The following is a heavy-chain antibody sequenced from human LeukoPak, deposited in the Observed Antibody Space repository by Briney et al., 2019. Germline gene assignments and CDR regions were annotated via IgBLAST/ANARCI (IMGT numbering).Heavy chain of an antibody. CDR3: ARLIAVAGKAGFDY. CDR2: IYTTGST. CDR1: GGSIRSYY. V-gene: IGHV4-4*07. J-gene: IGHJ4*02. Sequence: SETLCLTCTVSGGSIRSYYWTWIRQPAGKGLEWIGRIYTTGSTNYNPSLNSRVTMSVDTSKNQFSLKLSSVTAADTAVYYCARLIAVAGKAGFDYWGQGTLVTVSS. D-gene: IGHD6-19*01.